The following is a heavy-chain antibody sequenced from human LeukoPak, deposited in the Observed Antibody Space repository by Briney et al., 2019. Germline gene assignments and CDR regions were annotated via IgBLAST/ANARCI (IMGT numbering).Heavy chain of an antibody. J-gene: IGHJ4*02. D-gene: IGHD6-19*01. CDR2: ISWNSGSI. V-gene: IGHV3-9*01. CDR3: AKDKDSSGWYSDY. CDR1: GFTFDDYA. Sequence: GRSLRLSCAASGFTFDDYAMPWVRQAPGKGLEWVSGISWNSGSIGYADSVKGRFTISRDNAKNSLYLQMNSLRAEDTALYYCAKDKDSSGWYSDYWGQGTLVTVSS.